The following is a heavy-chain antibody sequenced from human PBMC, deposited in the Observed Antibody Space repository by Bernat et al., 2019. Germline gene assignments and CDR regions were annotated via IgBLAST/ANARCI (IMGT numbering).Heavy chain of an antibody. CDR3: AGGPSWNYCDSSAYYSDY. CDR1: GYTFTNSD. J-gene: IGHJ4*02. Sequence: QVQLVQSGAEVKKPGASVKVSCKASGYTFTNSDINWVRQATGQGLEWMGWMNPNSGNTGYAQKFQGRVTMTRNTSISTAYMELSNLRSEDTVVYYCAGGPSWNYCDSSAYYSDYWGQGTLVTVSS. CDR2: MNPNSGNT. V-gene: IGHV1-8*01. D-gene: IGHD3-22*01.